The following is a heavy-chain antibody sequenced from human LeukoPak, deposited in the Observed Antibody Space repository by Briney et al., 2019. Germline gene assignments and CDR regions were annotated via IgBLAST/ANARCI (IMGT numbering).Heavy chain of an antibody. CDR2: IHTSGTT. CDR1: GGSFINYY. J-gene: IGHJ4*02. D-gene: IGHD1-26*01. Sequence: SETLSLTCTVSGGSFINYYWSWIRQPAGKGLEWIGHIHTSGTTNYNPSLKSRVTVSVDTSKNQFSLKLNSVTAADTAVYYCARETSGTYLEYWGQGTLVTVSS. CDR3: ARETSGTYLEY. V-gene: IGHV4-4*07.